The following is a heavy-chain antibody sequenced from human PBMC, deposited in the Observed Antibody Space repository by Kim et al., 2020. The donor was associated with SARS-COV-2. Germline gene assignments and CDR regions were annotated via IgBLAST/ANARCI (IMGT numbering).Heavy chain of an antibody. CDR3: ARGRHYYDSSGYPPPYYFDY. D-gene: IGHD3-22*01. J-gene: IGHJ4*02. CDR2: INHSGST. Sequence: SETLSLTCAVYGGSFSGYYWSWIRQPPGKGLEWIVEINHSGSTNYNPSLKSRVTISVDTSKNQFSLKLSSVTAADTAVYYCARGRHYYDSSGYPPPYYFDYWGQGTLVTVSS. V-gene: IGHV4-34*01. CDR1: GGSFSGYY.